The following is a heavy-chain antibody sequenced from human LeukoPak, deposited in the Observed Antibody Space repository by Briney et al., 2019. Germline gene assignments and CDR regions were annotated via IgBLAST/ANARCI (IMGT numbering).Heavy chain of an antibody. CDR1: GYTLTELS. D-gene: IGHD3-9*01. J-gene: IGHJ1*01. CDR3: ATTGRRVYYDILTGYLYFQH. CDR2: FDPEDGET. Sequence: ASVKVSCKVSGYTLTELSMHWVRQAPGKGLEWMGGFDPEDGETIYAQKFQGRVTMTEDTSTDTAYMELSSLRSEDAAVYYCATTGRRVYYDILTGYLYFQHWGQGPLVTVSS. V-gene: IGHV1-24*01.